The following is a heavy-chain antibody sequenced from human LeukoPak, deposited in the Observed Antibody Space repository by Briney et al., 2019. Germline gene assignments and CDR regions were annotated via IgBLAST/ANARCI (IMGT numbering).Heavy chain of an antibody. CDR2: ISGSGDST. CDR3: AKTRPLDSSSWSHGDY. J-gene: IGHJ4*02. V-gene: IGHV3-23*01. CDR1: GFTFSSYA. Sequence: GGSLRLSCAASGFTFSSYAMGWVRQAPRRGLGWVSAISGSGDSTYYGDSVKGRFTISRDNSKNTLYLQMNSLRAEDTAVYYCAKTRPLDSSSWSHGDYWGQGTLVTVSS. D-gene: IGHD6-13*01.